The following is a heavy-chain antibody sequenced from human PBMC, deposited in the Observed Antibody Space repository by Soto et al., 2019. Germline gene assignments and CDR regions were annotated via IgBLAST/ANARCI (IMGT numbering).Heavy chain of an antibody. J-gene: IGHJ3*02. Sequence: AGGSLRLSYVASGFTFSTYGIYWVRQAPAKGLEWVALVWHDGSKQYYADSAKGRFIISRDNSKNTVYLQMNSLRAEDTAVYYCARTDWNYGTGVFDIWGQGTMVTVSS. V-gene: IGHV3-33*01. CDR1: GFTFSTYG. CDR3: ARTDWNYGTGVFDI. CDR2: VWHDGSKQ. D-gene: IGHD1-7*01.